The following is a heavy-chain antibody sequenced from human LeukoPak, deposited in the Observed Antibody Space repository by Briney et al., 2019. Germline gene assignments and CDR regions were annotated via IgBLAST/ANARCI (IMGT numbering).Heavy chain of an antibody. Sequence: GGSLRLSCEASGFTLNKYWMHWVRQAPGKGLVWVSRITGDGSDIAYADSVKGRFTVSRDDAKNILFLQMTSLRVEGTAIYYCARDAYTTTSNWLDPWGQGTLVTVSS. J-gene: IGHJ5*02. V-gene: IGHV3-74*01. CDR1: GFTLNKYW. D-gene: IGHD4-17*01. CDR2: ITGDGSDI. CDR3: ARDAYTTTSNWLDP.